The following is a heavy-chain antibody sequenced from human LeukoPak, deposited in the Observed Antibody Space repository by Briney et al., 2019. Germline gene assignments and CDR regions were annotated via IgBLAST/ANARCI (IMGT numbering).Heavy chain of an antibody. D-gene: IGHD6-19*01. CDR1: GGSISNYY. J-gene: IGHJ5*02. V-gene: IGHV4-34*01. Sequence: SETLSLTCTVSGGSISNYYWSWIRQPPGKGLEWIGEINHSGSTNYNPSLKSRVTISVDTSKNQFSLKLSSVTAADTAVSRVGSGWYVPGRDWFDPWGQGTLVTVSS. CDR3: GSGWYVPGRDWFDP. CDR2: INHSGST.